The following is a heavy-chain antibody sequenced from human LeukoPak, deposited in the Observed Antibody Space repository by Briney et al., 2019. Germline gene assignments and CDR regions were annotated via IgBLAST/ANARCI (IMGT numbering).Heavy chain of an antibody. CDR2: INHSGST. CDR3: ARGRTYYDFWSGYYFGGYYYYYMDV. Sequence: NPSDTLSLTCAVYGGSFSGYYWSWIRQPPAKGLEWIGDINHSGSTNYNPSLNSRVTISVDTSKNQFALKLSSVTAADTAVYYCARGRTYYDFWSGYYFGGYYYYYMDVWGKGTTVTVSS. D-gene: IGHD3-3*01. V-gene: IGHV4-34*01. J-gene: IGHJ6*03. CDR1: GGSFSGYY.